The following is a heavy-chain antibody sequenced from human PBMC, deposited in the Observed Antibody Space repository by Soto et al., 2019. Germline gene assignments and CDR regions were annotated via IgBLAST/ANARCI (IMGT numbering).Heavy chain of an antibody. CDR1: GFTFSSYW. D-gene: IGHD2-15*01. CDR2: NKQDGSEK. J-gene: IGHJ4*02. V-gene: IGHV3-7*04. Sequence: QPGGSLRLSCAASGFTFSSYWMSWVRQAPGKGLEWVANNKQDGSEKYYVDSVKGRFTISRDNAKDSLYLQMNSLRAEDTAVYYCARDHLGYCSGGSCYWPEYFDYWGQGALVTVSS. CDR3: ARDHLGYCSGGSCYWPEYFDY.